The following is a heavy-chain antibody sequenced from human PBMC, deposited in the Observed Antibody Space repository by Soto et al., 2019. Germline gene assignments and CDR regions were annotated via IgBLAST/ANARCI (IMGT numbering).Heavy chain of an antibody. D-gene: IGHD2-8*01. CDR1: GGSISSSSYY. J-gene: IGHJ4*02. Sequence: SETLSLTCTVSGGSISSSSYYWGWIRQPPGKGLEYIGSIYYSGSTYYNPSLKSRVTIFVDTSKNQFSLKLSSVTAADTAVYYCASSTVRSNWYFDYWGQGTLVTVSS. CDR3: ASSTVRSNWYFDY. CDR2: IYYSGST. V-gene: IGHV4-39*01.